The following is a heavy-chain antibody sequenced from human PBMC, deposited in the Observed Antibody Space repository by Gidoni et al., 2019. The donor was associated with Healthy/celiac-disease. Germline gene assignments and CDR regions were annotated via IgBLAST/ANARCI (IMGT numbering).Heavy chain of an antibody. V-gene: IGHV6-1*01. D-gene: IGHD3-16*02. Sequence: QVQLQQSGPGLVKPSQTLSLTCAISGDSVSSNSAAWNWIRQSPSRGLEWLGRPYYRSKWYNDYAVSVKSRITINPDTSKNQFSLQLNSVTPEDTAVYYCARGRLGELSLDNWYFDLWGRGTLVTVSS. CDR3: ARGRLGELSLDNWYFDL. CDR1: GDSVSSNSAA. CDR2: PYYRSKWYN. J-gene: IGHJ2*01.